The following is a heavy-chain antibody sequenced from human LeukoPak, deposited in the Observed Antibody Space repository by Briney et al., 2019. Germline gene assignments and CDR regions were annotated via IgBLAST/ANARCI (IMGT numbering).Heavy chain of an antibody. Sequence: SETLSLTCTVSGGSISSSSYYWGWIRQPPGKGLEWIGSIYYSGSTYYNPSLKSRVTISIDTSKNQFSLKLSSVTAADTAVFYCARENSGSYREFDYWGQGTLVTVSS. CDR2: IYYSGST. V-gene: IGHV4-39*07. CDR1: GGSISSSSYY. D-gene: IGHD1-26*01. J-gene: IGHJ4*02. CDR3: ARENSGSYREFDY.